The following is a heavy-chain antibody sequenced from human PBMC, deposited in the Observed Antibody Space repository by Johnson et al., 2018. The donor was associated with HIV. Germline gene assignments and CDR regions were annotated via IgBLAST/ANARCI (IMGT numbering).Heavy chain of an antibody. V-gene: IGHV3-30*02. Sequence: QVQLVESGGGLVQPGGSLRLSCAASGFTVSSYYMSWVRQAPGKWLEWVAFIRYDGSNKYYADSVKGRFTISRDNSKNTLYLQMNSLRAEDTAVYYCTRGGGYNWNAVSREDVCDIWGQGTMVTVSS. CDR3: TRGGGYNWNAVSREDVCDI. CDR2: IRYDGSNK. J-gene: IGHJ3*02. D-gene: IGHD1-20*01. CDR1: GFTVSSYY.